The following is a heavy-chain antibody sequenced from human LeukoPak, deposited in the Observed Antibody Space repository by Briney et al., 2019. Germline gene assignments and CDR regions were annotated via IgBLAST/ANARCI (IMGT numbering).Heavy chain of an antibody. CDR2: IKSKTDGETT. Sequence: GGSLRLSCAASGFTFSNAWMSWVRQAPGKGLEWVGRIKSKTDGETTDYAAPVKGRFTISRDDSKNTLYLQMNSLKTEDTAVYYCTTELWFGEPAYWGQGTLVTVSS. J-gene: IGHJ4*02. CDR3: TTELWFGEPAY. V-gene: IGHV3-15*01. CDR1: GFTFSNAW. D-gene: IGHD3-10*01.